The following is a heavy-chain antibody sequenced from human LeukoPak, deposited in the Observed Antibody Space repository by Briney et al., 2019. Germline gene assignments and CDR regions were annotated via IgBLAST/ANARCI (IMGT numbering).Heavy chain of an antibody. CDR2: ISAYNGNT. D-gene: IGHD6-19*01. V-gene: IGHV1-18*01. CDR3: ARLRPDSSGWSPRHRYFDY. CDR1: GYTFTSYG. J-gene: IGHJ4*02. Sequence: ASVKVSCKASGYTFTSYGISWVRQAPGQGLEWMGWISAYNGNTNYAQKLQGRVTMTTDTSTSTAYMELRSLRSDDTAVYYCARLRPDSSGWSPRHRYFDYWGQGTLVTVSS.